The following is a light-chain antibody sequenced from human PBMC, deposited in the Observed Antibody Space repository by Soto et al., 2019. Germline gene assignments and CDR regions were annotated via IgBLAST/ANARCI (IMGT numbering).Light chain of an antibody. Sequence: EIVLTQSPGTLSMSPGERATLSCRASQAVGSSLLAWYQHKPGQAPRLVIYGASSRATGTPDRFSGSGSGTDFTLTISRLEPEDFAVYYCQQGGGSLWTFGQGTKVEIK. CDR1: QAVGSSL. CDR3: QQGGGSLWT. V-gene: IGKV3-20*01. CDR2: GAS. J-gene: IGKJ1*01.